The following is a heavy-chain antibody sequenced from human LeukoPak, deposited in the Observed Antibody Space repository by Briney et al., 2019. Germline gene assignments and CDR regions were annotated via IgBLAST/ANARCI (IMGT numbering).Heavy chain of an antibody. J-gene: IGHJ4*02. CDR1: GFTFDDYG. V-gene: IGHV3-20*04. Sequence: GASLRLSCAASGFTFDDYGMSWVRQAPGKGLEWVSGINWNGGSTGYADSVKGRFTISRDNAKNSLYLQMNSLRAEDTALYYCARDQGGWYGLYYWGQGTLVTVSS. CDR2: INWNGGST. CDR3: ARDQGGWYGLYY. D-gene: IGHD6-19*01.